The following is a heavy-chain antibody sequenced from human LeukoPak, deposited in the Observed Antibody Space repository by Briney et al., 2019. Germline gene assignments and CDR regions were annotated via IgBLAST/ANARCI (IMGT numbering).Heavy chain of an antibody. V-gene: IGHV4-31*03. J-gene: IGHJ4*02. CDR3: ARVSFDTAMDHYYFDY. CDR2: IYYSGST. CDR1: GGSISSGGYY. D-gene: IGHD5-18*01. Sequence: SETLSLTCTVSGGSISSGGYYWSWIRQHPGKGLEWIGYIYYSGSTYYNPSLKSRVTISVDTSKNQFSLKLSSVTGADTAVYYCARVSFDTAMDHYYFDYWGQGTLVTVSS.